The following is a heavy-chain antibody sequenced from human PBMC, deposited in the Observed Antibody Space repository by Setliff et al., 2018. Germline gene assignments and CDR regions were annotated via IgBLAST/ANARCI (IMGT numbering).Heavy chain of an antibody. CDR1: GYTFTTYT. CDR3: ARGEYTSLPSGVYYHMDV. CDR2: INTYTGNP. V-gene: IGHV7-4-1*02. Sequence: ASVKVSCKASGYTFTTYTMNWVRRAPGQGLGWMGWINTYTGNPTYAQGFTGWFVFSLDTSVSTTYLQISSLKAEDTAVYYCARGEYTSLPSGVYYHMDVWGKGTTVTVSS. J-gene: IGHJ6*03. D-gene: IGHD6-6*01.